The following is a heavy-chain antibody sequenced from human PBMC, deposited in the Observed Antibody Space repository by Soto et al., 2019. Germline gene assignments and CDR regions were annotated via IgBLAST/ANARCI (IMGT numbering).Heavy chain of an antibody. CDR1: GFSLTETGMG. V-gene: IGHV2-5*02. D-gene: IGHD3-10*01. CDR3: AHRSYGYLDS. CDR2: IYWDDDK. J-gene: IGHJ4*02. Sequence: QITLKESGPTLVKPTQTLTLTCTFSGFSLTETGMGVGWIRQPPGKALEWLALIYWDDDKRYSPSLKRGLTISKDASKNQVVLPNTNVDAVDTATYYCAHRSYGYLDSWGQGTLVTVSS.